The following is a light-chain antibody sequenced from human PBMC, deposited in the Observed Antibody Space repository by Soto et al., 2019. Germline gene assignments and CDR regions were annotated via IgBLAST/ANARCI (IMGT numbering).Light chain of an antibody. V-gene: IGKV4-1*01. CDR3: QQYYITPLT. J-gene: IGKJ4*01. Sequence: DIVMIQSPDSLAVSLGERATINCRSTQSVLYSSNNKNYLAWYQQKPGQPPKLLIYWASTRESGVPDRFSGSGSGADFTLTISNLQAEDVAVYYCQQYYITPLTFGGGTKEEI. CDR1: QSVLYSSNNKNY. CDR2: WAS.